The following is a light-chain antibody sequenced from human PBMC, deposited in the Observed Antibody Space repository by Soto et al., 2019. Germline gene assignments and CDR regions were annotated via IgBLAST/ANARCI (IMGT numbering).Light chain of an antibody. Sequence: DLVMTQSPDSLAVSLGERATINCKSSRTVLYSPNSKNYLAWYQQKPGQPPKLLISWASTRESGVPDRFSGSGSGTDFTLTISGLQAGDAAVYYCQQYLGTPVTFGQGTRLEIK. CDR2: WAS. J-gene: IGKJ5*01. CDR3: QQYLGTPVT. V-gene: IGKV4-1*01. CDR1: RTVLYSPNSKNY.